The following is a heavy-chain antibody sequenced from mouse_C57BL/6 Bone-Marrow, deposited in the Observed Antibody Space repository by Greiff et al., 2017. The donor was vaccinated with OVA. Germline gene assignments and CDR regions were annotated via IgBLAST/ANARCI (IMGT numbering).Heavy chain of an antibody. D-gene: IGHD1-1*01. J-gene: IGHJ1*03. CDR2: INPGSGGT. V-gene: IGHV1-54*01. CDR1: GYAFTNYL. CDR3: ARQITTVVASPYWYFDV. Sequence: VQLQQSGAELVRPGTSVKVSCKASGYAFTNYLIEWVKQRPGQGLEWIGVINPGSGGTNYNEKFKGKATLTADKSSSTAYMQLSSLTSEDSAVYFCARQITTVVASPYWYFDVWGTGTTVTVSS.